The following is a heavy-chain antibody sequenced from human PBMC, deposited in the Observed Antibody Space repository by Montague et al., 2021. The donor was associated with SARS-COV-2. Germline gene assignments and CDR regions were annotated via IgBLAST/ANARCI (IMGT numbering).Heavy chain of an antibody. CDR2: ISSSGGSI. CDR1: GFTFSSYE. V-gene: IGHV3-48*03. Sequence: SLRLSCAASGFTFSSYEMNWVRQAPGKGLEWVPYISSSGGSISYADSVKGRFTISRDNANNSLCLLMNSLRAEDTAVYYCARVHSSGWYAAFDIWGQGTMVTVSS. D-gene: IGHD6-19*01. CDR3: ARVHSSGWYAAFDI. J-gene: IGHJ3*02.